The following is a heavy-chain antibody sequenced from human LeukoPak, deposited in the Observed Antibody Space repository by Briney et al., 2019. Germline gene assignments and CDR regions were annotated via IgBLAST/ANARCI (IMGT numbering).Heavy chain of an antibody. Sequence: SQTLSLTCAISGDSVSSNNGAWNWIRQSPSRGLEWLGRTYYRTKWYNDYAESLISRITISPVTSKNQFSLQLYSVTPEDTAVYYCARDVGTTGWHTFDYWGQGTLVTVSS. D-gene: IGHD3-9*01. J-gene: IGHJ4*02. CDR1: GDSVSSNNGA. CDR3: ARDVGTTGWHTFDY. V-gene: IGHV6-1*01. CDR2: TYYRTKWYN.